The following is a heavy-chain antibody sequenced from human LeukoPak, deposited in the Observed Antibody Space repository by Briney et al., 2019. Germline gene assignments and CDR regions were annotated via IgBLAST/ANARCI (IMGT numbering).Heavy chain of an antibody. CDR2: ISWNSGSI. V-gene: IGHV3-9*01. D-gene: IGHD4-17*01. J-gene: IGHJ4*02. CDR1: GFTFDDYA. CDR3: ARIDTVTTSNY. Sequence: GRSLRLSCAASGFTFDDYAMHWVRQAPGKGLEWVSGISWNSGSIGYADSVKGRFTISRDNAKNSLYLQMNSLRAEDTALYYCARIDTVTTSNYWGQGTLVTVSS.